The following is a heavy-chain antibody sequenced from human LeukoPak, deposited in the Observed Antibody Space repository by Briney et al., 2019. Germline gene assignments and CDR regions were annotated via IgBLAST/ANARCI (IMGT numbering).Heavy chain of an antibody. J-gene: IGHJ4*02. Sequence: SVKASCKASGGTFSSYAISWVRQAPGQGLEWMGGIIPIFGTANYAQKLQGRVTMTTDTSTSTAYMELRSLRSDDTAVYYCAREGDGYNPGLFDYWGQGTLVTVSS. V-gene: IGHV1-69*05. CDR3: AREGDGYNPGLFDY. CDR1: GGTFSSYA. D-gene: IGHD5-24*01. CDR2: IIPIFGTA.